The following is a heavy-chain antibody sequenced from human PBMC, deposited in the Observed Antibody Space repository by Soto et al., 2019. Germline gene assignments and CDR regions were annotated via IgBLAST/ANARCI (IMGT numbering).Heavy chain of an antibody. D-gene: IGHD6-13*01. J-gene: IGHJ4*02. CDR1: GGSIISNSYY. CDR2: IFHSGST. V-gene: IGHV4-39*01. Sequence: SETLSLTCAVSGGSIISNSYYWGWIRQPPGQGLEWIASIFHSGSTYYNPSLKIRVTMSVDTSKNQFSLSLASVTAADTAVYYFASHLDYPSSWYLPRVDYWGKGTVVTVSS. CDR3: ASHLDYPSSWYLPRVDY.